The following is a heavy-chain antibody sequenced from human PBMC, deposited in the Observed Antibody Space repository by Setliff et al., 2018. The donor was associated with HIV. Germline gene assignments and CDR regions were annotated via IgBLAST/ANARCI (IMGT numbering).Heavy chain of an antibody. CDR1: GFTFGSYA. Sequence: PGGSLRLSCAGSGFTFGSYAMSWVRQAPGKGLEWVGVVSHDGRNKYCADSVKGRFTISRDNAKNTVYLQMNSLRAEDTAVYYCARGILGVTRSLDYWGQGTLVTVSS. J-gene: IGHJ4*02. CDR2: VSHDGRNK. CDR3: ARGILGVTRSLDY. V-gene: IGHV3-30*03. D-gene: IGHD1-26*01.